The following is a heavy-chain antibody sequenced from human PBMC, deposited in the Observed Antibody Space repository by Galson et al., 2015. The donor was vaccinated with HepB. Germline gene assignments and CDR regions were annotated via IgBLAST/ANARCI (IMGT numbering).Heavy chain of an antibody. V-gene: IGHV3-7*03. CDR3: ARLGVTAAYDY. J-gene: IGHJ4*02. Sequence: SLRLSCAVSKFSFSSYWMGWVRQVPGKGLEWVATIKEDGSEKYSLDSMEGRFTVSRDNARNSLYLQMNSLKAEDTAVYYCARLGVTAAYDYWGQGTLVTVSS. CDR2: IKEDGSEK. CDR1: KFSFSSYW. D-gene: IGHD2-21*02.